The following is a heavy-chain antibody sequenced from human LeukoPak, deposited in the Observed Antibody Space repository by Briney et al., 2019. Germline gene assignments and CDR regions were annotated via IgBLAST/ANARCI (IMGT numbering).Heavy chain of an antibody. J-gene: IGHJ4*02. V-gene: IGHV1-18*01. CDR3: ARVVFEVGFQFDF. Sequence: ASVKVSCKASGYTFNNYGINWVRQAPGQGLEWMGWISTYNDNTNYAQKPQGRVTMTTDTSTSTAYMELRSLTSDDTAVYYCARVVFEVGFQFDFWGQGTLVTVSS. CDR1: GYTFNNYG. D-gene: IGHD1-26*01. CDR2: ISTYNDNT.